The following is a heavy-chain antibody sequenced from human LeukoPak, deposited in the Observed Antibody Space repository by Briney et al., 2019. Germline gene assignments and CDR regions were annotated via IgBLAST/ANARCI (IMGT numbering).Heavy chain of an antibody. J-gene: IGHJ6*02. CDR2: INPNSGGT. Sequence: ASVKVSCKASGYTFTGYYMHWVRQAPGQGLEWMGWINPNSGGTNYAQKFQGRVTMTRDTSISTAYMELSRLRSDDTAVYYCARYYCSSTSCYRSYYYGMDVWGQGTTVTVSS. D-gene: IGHD2-2*01. CDR3: ARYYCSSTSCYRSYYYGMDV. V-gene: IGHV1-2*02. CDR1: GYTFTGYY.